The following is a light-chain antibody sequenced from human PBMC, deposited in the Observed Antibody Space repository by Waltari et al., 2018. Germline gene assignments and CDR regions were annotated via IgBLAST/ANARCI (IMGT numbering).Light chain of an antibody. CDR3: QQRSSWPLT. CDR2: DAS. J-gene: IGKJ4*01. CDR1: QSVSSS. Sequence: EIVLTQSPATLSLSSGDRATLSCRASQSVSSSLAWYQQRPGQAPRLLIYDASNRATGIPARFSGSGSGTDFTLTISSLEPEDFAVYYCQQRSSWPLTFGGGTKVEAK. V-gene: IGKV3-11*01.